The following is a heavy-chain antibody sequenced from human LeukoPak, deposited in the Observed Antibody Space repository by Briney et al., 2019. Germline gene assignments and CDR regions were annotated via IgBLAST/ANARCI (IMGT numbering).Heavy chain of an antibody. CDR3: AKDRPNFHENSGHYYRRDSDS. D-gene: IGHD3-22*01. Sequence: SETLSLTCTVSGGSISSGDYYWSWIRKPPGKGLEWIGYIYYSGSTYYNPSLKSRVTISVDTSKNQFSLKLSSVTAADTAIYYCAKDRPNFHENSGHYYRRDSDSWGQGTLVTVSS. J-gene: IGHJ5*01. V-gene: IGHV4-30-4*08. CDR2: IYYSGST. CDR1: GGSISSGDYY.